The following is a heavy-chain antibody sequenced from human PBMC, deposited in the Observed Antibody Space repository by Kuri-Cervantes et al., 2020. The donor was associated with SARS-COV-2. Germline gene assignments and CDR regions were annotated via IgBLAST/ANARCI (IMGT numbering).Heavy chain of an antibody. V-gene: IGHV3-30*04. Sequence: GESLKISCAASGFTFTSYAIHRVRQVPGKGLEWVAVISYDGSNKNYTESVTGRFTIYRDNYQNTMYLQMNSPRDEYTAVYYCARDTDNFDYWGQGTMVTVSS. J-gene: IGHJ4*02. CDR1: GFTFTSYA. CDR3: ARDTDNFDY. CDR2: ISYDGSNK.